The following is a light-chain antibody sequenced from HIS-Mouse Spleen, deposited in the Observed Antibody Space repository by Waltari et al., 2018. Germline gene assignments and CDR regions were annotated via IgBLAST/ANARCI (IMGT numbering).Light chain of an antibody. CDR2: LGS. CDR1: QSLLHSNGYNY. J-gene: IGKJ5*01. CDR3: MQALQTPIT. V-gene: IGKV2-28*01. Sequence: DIVMTQSPLSLPVTPGEPASISFRSSQSLLHSNGYNYLDWYLQKPGQSPQLLIYLGSNRASGVPARFSGSGSGTDFTLKISRVEAEDVGVYYCMQALQTPITFGQGTRLEIK.